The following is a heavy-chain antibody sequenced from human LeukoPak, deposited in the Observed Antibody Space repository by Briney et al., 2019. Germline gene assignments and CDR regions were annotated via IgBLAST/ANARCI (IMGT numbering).Heavy chain of an antibody. CDR3: ARDPLFYDYVWGSYRSYYFDY. V-gene: IGHV4-34*01. J-gene: IGHJ4*02. CDR2: INHSGST. D-gene: IGHD3-16*02. Sequence: SETLSLTCAVYGGSFSGYYWSWIRQPPGKGLEWIGEINHSGSTNYNPSLKSRVTISVDTSKNQFSLKLSSVTAADTAVYYCARDPLFYDYVWGSYRSYYFDYWGQGTLVTVSS. CDR1: GGSFSGYY.